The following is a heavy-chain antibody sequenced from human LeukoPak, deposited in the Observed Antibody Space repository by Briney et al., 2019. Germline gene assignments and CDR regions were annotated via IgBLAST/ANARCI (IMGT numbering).Heavy chain of an antibody. D-gene: IGHD3-9*01. CDR2: ISGSSSYI. J-gene: IGHJ4*02. V-gene: IGHV3-21*04. CDR1: GFTFSSYS. CDR3: AREFYDILTGYYIDY. Sequence: GGSLRLSCAASGFTFSSYSMNWVRQAPGKGLEWVSSISGSSSYIYYADSVKGRFTISRDNAKNSLYLQMNSLRAEDTAVYYCAREFYDILTGYYIDYWGQGTLVTVSS.